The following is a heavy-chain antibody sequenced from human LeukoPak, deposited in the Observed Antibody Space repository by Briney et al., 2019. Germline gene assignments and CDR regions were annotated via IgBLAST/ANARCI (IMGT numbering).Heavy chain of an antibody. Sequence: GRSLRLSCVASGFTFSSYAMHWVRQAPGKGLEWVAVISYDGSNKYYADSVKGRFTISRDNSKNTLYLQMNSLRAEDTAVYYCARDLPNSSGPFDYWGQGTLVTVSS. CDR2: ISYDGSNK. CDR3: ARDLPNSSGPFDY. CDR1: GFTFSSYA. V-gene: IGHV3-30-3*01. J-gene: IGHJ4*02. D-gene: IGHD3-22*01.